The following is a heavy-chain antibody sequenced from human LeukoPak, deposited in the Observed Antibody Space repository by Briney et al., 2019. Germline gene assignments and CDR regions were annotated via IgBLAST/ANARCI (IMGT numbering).Heavy chain of an antibody. V-gene: IGHV4-34*01. D-gene: IGHD3-9*01. CDR1: GGSFSGYY. CDR3: ARHQIDTDAFDI. CDR2: INHSGST. J-gene: IGHJ3*02. Sequence: SETLSLTCAVYGGSFSGYYWSWIRQPPGKGLEWIGEINHSGSTNYNPPLKSRVTISVDTSKNQFSLKLSSVTAADTAVYYCARHQIDTDAFDIWGQGTMVTVSS.